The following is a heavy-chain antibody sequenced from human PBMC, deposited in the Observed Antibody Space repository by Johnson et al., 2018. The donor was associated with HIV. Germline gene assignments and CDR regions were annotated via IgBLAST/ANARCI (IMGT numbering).Heavy chain of an antibody. Sequence: QVQLVESGGGVVQPGRSLRLSCAASGFTFSCYVMHWVRQAPGKGLEWVSVIYSGGSTYYADSVKGRFTISRDNSKNTLYLQMNSLRAEDTAVYYCARDRRSTVVPGEAFDIWGQGTMVTVSS. CDR2: IYSGGST. D-gene: IGHD4-23*01. CDR1: GFTFSCYV. V-gene: IGHV3-NL1*01. J-gene: IGHJ3*02. CDR3: ARDRRSTVVPGEAFDI.